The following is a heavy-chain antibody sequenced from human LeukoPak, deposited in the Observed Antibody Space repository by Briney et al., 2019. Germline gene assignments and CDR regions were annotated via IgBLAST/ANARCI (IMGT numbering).Heavy chain of an antibody. CDR3: AREATVVGATII. Sequence: PPETLSLTCTVSGGSVTTYYWSWIRQSAGKGLEWIGHISTSGTTTYNPSLKSRVTMSVDTSKNQFSLKLTSVTAADTAVYYCAREATVVGATIIWGQGTLVTVSS. CDR1: GGSVTTYY. CDR2: ISTSGTT. V-gene: IGHV4-4*07. J-gene: IGHJ4*02. D-gene: IGHD1-26*01.